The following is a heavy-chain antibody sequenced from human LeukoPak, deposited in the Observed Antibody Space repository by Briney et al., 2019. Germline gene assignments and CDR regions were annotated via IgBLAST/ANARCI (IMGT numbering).Heavy chain of an antibody. CDR2: ISSSGSTT. J-gene: IGHJ4*02. D-gene: IGHD3-10*01. CDR1: GFTFSDYY. Sequence: GGSLRLSCAASGFTFSDYYMSWIRQAPGKGLERVSYISSSGSTTYYADSVKGRFTISRDNAENSLYLQMNNLRDEDTALYYCVSGYYYGSGRGPYWGQGTLVTVPS. V-gene: IGHV3-11*04. CDR3: VSGYYYGSGRGPY.